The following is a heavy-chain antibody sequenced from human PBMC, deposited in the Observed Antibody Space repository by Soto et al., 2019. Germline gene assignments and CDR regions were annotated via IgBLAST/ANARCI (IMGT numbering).Heavy chain of an antibody. CDR1: GFIADDYA. Sequence: EVQLVESGGGLVQPGRSLRLSCVASGFIADDYAMHWVRQAPGKGLEWVSGISSNSATINYADSVKGRFTISRDNAKNSLFLQMNRLRPEDTALYYCVKDMKWGGMTTIHYFDSWGQGTLVTVSS. V-gene: IGHV3-9*02. CDR2: ISSNSATI. D-gene: IGHD4-17*01. J-gene: IGHJ4*02. CDR3: VKDMKWGGMTTIHYFDS.